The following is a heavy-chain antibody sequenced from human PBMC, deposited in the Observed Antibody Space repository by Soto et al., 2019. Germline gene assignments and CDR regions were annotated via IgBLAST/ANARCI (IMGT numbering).Heavy chain of an antibody. V-gene: IGHV3-30-3*01. Sequence: GGSLRLSCAASGFTFSSYAMHWVRQAPGKGLEWVAVISYDGSNKYYADSVKGRFTISRDNSKNTLYLQMNSLRAEDTAVYYCARDLSPRNPGYYDSSGYEDLDYWGQGTLVTVSS. J-gene: IGHJ4*02. CDR3: ARDLSPRNPGYYDSSGYEDLDY. CDR2: ISYDGSNK. CDR1: GFTFSSYA. D-gene: IGHD3-22*01.